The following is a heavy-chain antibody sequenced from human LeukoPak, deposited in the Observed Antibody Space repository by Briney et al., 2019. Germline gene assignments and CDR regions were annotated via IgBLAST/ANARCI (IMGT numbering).Heavy chain of an antibody. Sequence: GSLRLSCTVSGFTVSSNSWSWVRQAPGKGLEWVSFIYSGGNTHYSDSVKGRFTISRDNSMNTLYLQMNSLRAEDTAVYYCAKASAMIVVVSKHFDYWGQGTLVTVSS. CDR3: AKASAMIVVVSKHFDY. J-gene: IGHJ4*02. CDR1: GFTVSSNS. V-gene: IGHV3-53*01. D-gene: IGHD3-22*01. CDR2: IYSGGNT.